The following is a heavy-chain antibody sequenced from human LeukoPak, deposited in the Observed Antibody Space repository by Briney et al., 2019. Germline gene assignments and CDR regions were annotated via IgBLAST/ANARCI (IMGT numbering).Heavy chain of an antibody. CDR3: AADHPWEGGYVN. V-gene: IGHV1-2*02. Sequence: ASVKVSCKASGYTFTGYYMHWVRQAPGQGLEWMGWIYPNSGGTNYAQKFQGRVTMTRDMSTSTAYMELSSLRSEDTAVYYCAADHPWEGGYVNWGQGTLVTVSS. CDR1: GYTFTGYY. D-gene: IGHD5-12*01. CDR2: IYPNSGGT. J-gene: IGHJ4*02.